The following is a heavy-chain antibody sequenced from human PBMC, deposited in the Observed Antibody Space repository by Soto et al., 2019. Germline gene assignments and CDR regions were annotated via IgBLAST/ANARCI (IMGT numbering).Heavy chain of an antibody. CDR1: GYAFSNYW. CDR2: IDPTDSFT. Sequence: GESLKISCEGSGYAFSNYWINWVRQVSGKGLEGMGRIDPTDSFTNYSPSFQGHVTFSVDKSTSTDYVQWSSLKASDTAMYYCCSQGGDGYRIDYWGQGTLVTVSS. CDR3: CSQGGDGYRIDY. D-gene: IGHD2-21*01. V-gene: IGHV5-10-1*01. J-gene: IGHJ4*02.